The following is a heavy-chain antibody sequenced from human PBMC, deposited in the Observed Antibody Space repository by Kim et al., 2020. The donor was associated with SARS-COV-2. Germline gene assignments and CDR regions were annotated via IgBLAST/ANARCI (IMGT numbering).Heavy chain of an antibody. V-gene: IGHV3-30*04. D-gene: IGHD6-13*01. Sequence: GGSLRLSCAASGFTFSSYAMHWVRQAPGKGLGWVAVISYDGSNKYYADSVKGRFTLSRDNSKTTLYLQMNSLRAEDTAVYYCAREEKPYISMDGYFQHWG. CDR3: AREEKPYISMDGYFQH. CDR1: GFTFSSYA. CDR2: ISYDGSNK. J-gene: IGHJ1*01.